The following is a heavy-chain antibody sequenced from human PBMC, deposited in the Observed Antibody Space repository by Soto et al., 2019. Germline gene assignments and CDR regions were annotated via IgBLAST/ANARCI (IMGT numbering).Heavy chain of an antibody. CDR2: VYYRGRS. CDR1: GGSVTNSSYY. D-gene: IGHD4-17*01. J-gene: IGHJ4*02. CDR3: VSQRTTVPTQAYFDY. V-gene: IGHV4-39*01. Sequence: PSETLSLTCTVSGGSVTNSSYYWGWIRQSPGKGLEWIGSVYYRGRSYSKSSVKSRVTISDDTSKNRFSLSLNSVTASDTAVYFCVSQRTTVPTQAYFDYWGPGALVTVSS.